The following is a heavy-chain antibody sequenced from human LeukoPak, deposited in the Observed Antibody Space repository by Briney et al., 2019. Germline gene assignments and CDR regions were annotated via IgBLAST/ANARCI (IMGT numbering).Heavy chain of an antibody. CDR2: IYNTVDT. CDR3: ARMRYYDSSGYNPTYYFDY. J-gene: IGHJ4*02. Sequence: SETLSLTCTVSGDSIFGYYWSWIRQPPGKGLEWFGYIYNTVDTTYNPSLKSRVTVSIDMSKKQFSLRLTSVTAADTAVYYCARMRYYDSSGYNPTYYFDYWGQGILVTVSS. D-gene: IGHD3-22*01. CDR1: GDSIFGYY. V-gene: IGHV4-59*01.